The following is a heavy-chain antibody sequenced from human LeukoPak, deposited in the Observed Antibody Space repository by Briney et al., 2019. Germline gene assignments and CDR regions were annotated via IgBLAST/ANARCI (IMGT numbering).Heavy chain of an antibody. CDR2: INHSGST. D-gene: IGHD2-15*01. CDR3: ARGRRTVVLRGYYYYGMDV. V-gene: IGHV4-39*07. J-gene: IGHJ6*02. Sequence: SETLSLTCTVSGGSISSSSYYWGWIRQPPGKGLEWIGEINHSGSTNYNPSLKSRVTISVDTSKNQFSLKLSSVTAADTAVYYCARGRRTVVLRGYYYYGMDVWGQGTTVTVSS. CDR1: GGSISSSSYY.